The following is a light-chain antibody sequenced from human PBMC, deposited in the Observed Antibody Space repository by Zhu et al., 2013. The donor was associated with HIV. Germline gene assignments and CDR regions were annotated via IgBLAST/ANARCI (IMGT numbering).Light chain of an antibody. CDR2: GAS. J-gene: IGKJ4*01. CDR3: QQYGSTPLT. V-gene: IGKV3-20*01. Sequence: IVMTQSPTTLSVSPGERVILSCRASQSVRSNVAWYQQRSGQAPRLLIYGASSRATGIPDRFSGSGSGTDFTLSISRLEPEDFAVYYCQQYGSTPLTFGGGTTVEIK. CDR1: QSVRSN.